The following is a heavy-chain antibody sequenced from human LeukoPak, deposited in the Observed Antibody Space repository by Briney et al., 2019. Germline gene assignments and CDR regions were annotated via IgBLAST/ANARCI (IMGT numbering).Heavy chain of an antibody. J-gene: IGHJ6*02. CDR1: GGTFSSYA. CDR3: ARDIVATMKAYYYYYGMDV. CDR2: IIPIFGTA. Sequence: ASVKVSCKASGGTFSSYAISWVRQAPGQGLEWMGGIIPIFGTANYAQKFQGRVTITADKSTSTAYMELSSLRSKDTAVYYCARDIVATMKAYYYYYGMDVWGQGTTVTVSS. D-gene: IGHD5-12*01. V-gene: IGHV1-69*06.